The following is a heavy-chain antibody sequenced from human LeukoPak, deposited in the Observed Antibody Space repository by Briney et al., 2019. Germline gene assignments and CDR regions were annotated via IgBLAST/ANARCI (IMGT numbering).Heavy chain of an antibody. J-gene: IGHJ3*02. V-gene: IGHV3-66*01. CDR3: ARDVYGGNSVAFDI. CDR1: GFTVSSNY. D-gene: IGHD4-23*01. Sequence: GGSLRLSCGASGFTVSSNYMSWVRQAPGKGLEWVSVIYSGGSTYYADSVKGRFTISRDNSKNTLYLQMNSLRAEDTAVYYCARDVYGGNSVAFDIWGQGTMVTVSS. CDR2: IYSGGST.